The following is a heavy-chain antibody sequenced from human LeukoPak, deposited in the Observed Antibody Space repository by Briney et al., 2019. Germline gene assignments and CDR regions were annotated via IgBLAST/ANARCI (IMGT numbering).Heavy chain of an antibody. D-gene: IGHD6-13*01. J-gene: IGHJ4*02. CDR1: GFTFSNYG. CDR3: ASGIAAAQD. Sequence: GGSLRLSCAASGFTFSNYGMHWVCQAPGKGLEWVAFITYDGSNKYYADSVKGRFTISRDNSKNTRYLQMISLRAEDTAVYYCASGIAAAQDWGQGTLVTVSS. CDR2: ITYDGSNK. V-gene: IGHV3-30*02.